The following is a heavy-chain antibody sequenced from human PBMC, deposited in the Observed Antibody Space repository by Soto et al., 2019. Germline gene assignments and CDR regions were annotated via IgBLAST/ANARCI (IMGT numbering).Heavy chain of an antibody. D-gene: IGHD2-21*02. CDR2: ISYDGSNK. CDR1: GFTFSSYA. Sequence: GGSLRLSCAASGFTFSSYAMNWVRQAPGKGLEWVALISYDGSNKYYADSVKGRFTISRDNTKNSLYLQMNSLTIEDTALYYCAKDISYGGNSETFDYWGQGTLVTVSS. V-gene: IGHV3-30-3*01. CDR3: AKDISYGGNSETFDY. J-gene: IGHJ4*02.